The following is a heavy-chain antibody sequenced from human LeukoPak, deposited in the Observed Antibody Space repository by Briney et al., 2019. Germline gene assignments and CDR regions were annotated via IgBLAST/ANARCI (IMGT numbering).Heavy chain of an antibody. D-gene: IGHD3-9*01. CDR1: GGTFSSYA. CDR2: IIPIFGIA. J-gene: IGHJ6*02. Sequence: GASVKVSCKASGGTFSSYAISWVRQAPGQGLEWMGRIIPIFGIANYAQKFQGRVTITADKSTSTAYMELSSLRSEDTAVYYCARDQHDILTVNYYYYGMDVWGQGTTVTVSS. CDR3: ARDQHDILTVNYYYYGMDV. V-gene: IGHV1-69*04.